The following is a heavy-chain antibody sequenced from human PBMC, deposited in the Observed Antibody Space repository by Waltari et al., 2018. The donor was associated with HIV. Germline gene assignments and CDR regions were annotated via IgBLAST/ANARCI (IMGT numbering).Heavy chain of an antibody. J-gene: IGHJ5*02. V-gene: IGHV4-59*01. CDR1: GGSISSYY. D-gene: IGHD3-22*01. Sequence: QVQLQESGPGLVKPSETLSLTCTVSGGSISSYYWSWIRQPPGKGLEWIGYIYYSGGTNYTPSRRSRISISVDTSKRQFSLKLSSVTAADTAVYYCARDYYDSSGYYYGYSPWGQGTLVTVSS. CDR2: IYYSGGT. CDR3: ARDYYDSSGYYYGYSP.